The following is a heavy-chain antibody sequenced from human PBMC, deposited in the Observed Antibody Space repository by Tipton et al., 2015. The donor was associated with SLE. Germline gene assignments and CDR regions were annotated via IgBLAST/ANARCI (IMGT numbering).Heavy chain of an antibody. V-gene: IGHV4-59*11. Sequence: TLSLTCTVSGGSISSHYWSWIRQPPGKGLEWIGYIYYSGSTNYNPSLKSRVTMSVDTSKNQFSLKLSSVTAADTAVYYCAREGVMQSSELRAFDIWGQGTMVTVSS. CDR1: GGSISSHY. CDR2: IYYSGST. D-gene: IGHD3-16*01. J-gene: IGHJ3*02. CDR3: AREGVMQSSELRAFDI.